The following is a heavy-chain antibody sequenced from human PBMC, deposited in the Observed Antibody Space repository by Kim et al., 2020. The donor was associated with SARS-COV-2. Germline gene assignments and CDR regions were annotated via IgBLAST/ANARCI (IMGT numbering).Heavy chain of an antibody. J-gene: IGHJ4*02. CDR3: ASSYDSSGYYPTFDY. V-gene: IGHV1-69*02. Sequence: QKFQARVTITPDKSTSTAYMELSSLRSEDTAVYYCASSYDSSGYYPTFDYWGQGTLVTVSS. D-gene: IGHD3-22*01.